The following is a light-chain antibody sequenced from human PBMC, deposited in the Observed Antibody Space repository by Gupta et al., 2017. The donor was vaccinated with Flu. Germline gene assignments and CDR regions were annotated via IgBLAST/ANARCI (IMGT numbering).Light chain of an antibody. CDR1: SSNIGRNN. V-gene: IGLV1-44*01. CDR3: AAWDDTRSSYV. CDR2: SNN. J-gene: IGLJ1*01. Sequence: SVLTPPPSASSTPGQRITISCSGSSSNIGRNNVTWYQQLPGTAPKLLIYSNNQRASGVPARFSGSKYGTSDALAISGLQAEDEADYYCAAWDDTRSSYVFGTGTKVTVL.